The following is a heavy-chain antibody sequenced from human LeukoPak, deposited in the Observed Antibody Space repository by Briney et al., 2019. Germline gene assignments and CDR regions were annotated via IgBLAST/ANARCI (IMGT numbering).Heavy chain of an antibody. J-gene: IGHJ3*02. Sequence: SETLSLTCTVSGGSISSSGYYWGWIRQPPGKGLEWIGSIFYSGSTYYNASLKSRVTISVDTSKNQFSLKVNSVTAADTAVYYCATYYDILTGHDAVDIWGQGTMVTVSS. CDR1: GGSISSSGYY. CDR3: ATYYDILTGHDAVDI. CDR2: IFYSGST. D-gene: IGHD3-9*01. V-gene: IGHV4-39*01.